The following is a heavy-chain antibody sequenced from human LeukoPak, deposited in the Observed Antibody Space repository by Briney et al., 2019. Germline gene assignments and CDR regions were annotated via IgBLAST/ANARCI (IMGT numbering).Heavy chain of an antibody. CDR3: AKGALEWLLGIDY. V-gene: IGHV3-30*02. CDR2: IYYDGSKK. Sequence: GGSLRLSCATSGLTFRNYGMHWVRQTPGKGLEWVAIIYYDGSKKFYADSVKGRFTISRDNSKNTLYLQMNSLRAEDTAVYYCAKGALEWLLGIDYWGQGTLVTVSS. CDR1: GLTFRNYG. J-gene: IGHJ4*02. D-gene: IGHD3-3*01.